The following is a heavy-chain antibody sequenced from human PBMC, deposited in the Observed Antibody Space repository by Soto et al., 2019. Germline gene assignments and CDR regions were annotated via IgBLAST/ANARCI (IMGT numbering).Heavy chain of an antibody. CDR2: IYYSGST. CDR3: ARHKWSWREGSSGWFDP. D-gene: IGHD6-6*01. CDR1: GGSISSSSYY. Sequence: QLQLQESGPGLVKPSETLSLTCTVSGGSISSSSYYWGWIRQPPGKGLEWIGSIYYSGSTYYNPSLKSRVTISVDTSKNQFSLKLSSVTAADTAVYYCARHKWSWREGSSGWFDPWGQGTLVTVSS. J-gene: IGHJ5*02. V-gene: IGHV4-39*01.